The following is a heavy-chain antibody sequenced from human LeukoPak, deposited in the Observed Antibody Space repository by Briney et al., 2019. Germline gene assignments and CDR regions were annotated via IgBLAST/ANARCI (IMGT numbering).Heavy chain of an antibody. V-gene: IGHV4-59*05. CDR1: GGSISSYY. CDR2: IDYSGNT. D-gene: IGHD2-15*01. CDR3: ARRRWSDGELVGYY. J-gene: IGHJ4*01. Sequence: SETLSLTCTVSGGSISSYYWSWIRQPPGKGLEWIGSIDYSGNTNYNPSLKSRVTISVDMSKNQFSLKLSSVTAADTAVYYCARRRWSDGELVGYYWGQEPWSPSPQ.